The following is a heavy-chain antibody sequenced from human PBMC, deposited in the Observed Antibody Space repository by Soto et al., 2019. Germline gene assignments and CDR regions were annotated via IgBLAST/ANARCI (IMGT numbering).Heavy chain of an antibody. Sequence: ASVKVSCKASGYTFTGYYMHWVRQAPGQGLEWMGWINPNSGGTNYAQKFQGRVTMTRDTSISTAYMELSRLRSDDTAVYYCARGYLAVAGTRFDYWGQGTLVTVSS. CDR2: INPNSGGT. J-gene: IGHJ4*02. CDR1: GYTFTGYY. V-gene: IGHV1-2*02. D-gene: IGHD6-19*01. CDR3: ARGYLAVAGTRFDY.